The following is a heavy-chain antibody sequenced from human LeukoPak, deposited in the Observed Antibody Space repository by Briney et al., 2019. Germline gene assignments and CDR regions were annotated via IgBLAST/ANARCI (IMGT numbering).Heavy chain of an antibody. J-gene: IGHJ4*02. V-gene: IGHV1-2*02. CDR3: ARSTPPSGSFDY. Sequence: ASVKVSCKASGYTFTGYYMHWVRQAPGQGLEWMGRINPNSGDTNYAQKFQGRVTMTRDTSTAYMELSRLRSDDTAVYYCARSTPPSGSFDYWGQGTLVTVSS. CDR1: GYTFTGYY. D-gene: IGHD5-12*01. CDR2: INPNSGDT.